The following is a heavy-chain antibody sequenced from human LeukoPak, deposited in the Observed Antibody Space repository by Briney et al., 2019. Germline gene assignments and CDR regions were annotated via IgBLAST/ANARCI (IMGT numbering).Heavy chain of an antibody. D-gene: IGHD3/OR15-3a*01. CDR1: GFTFSSYS. J-gene: IGHJ4*02. V-gene: IGHV3-21*04. CDR3: SRWSYGRGTGLRY. CDR2: ISSSSSYI. Sequence: GGSLRLSCAASGFTFSSYSMNWVRQAPGKGLEWVSSISSSSSYIYYADSVKGRFTISRDNAKNSLYLQTNSLRAEDTAVYYCSRWSYGRGTGLRYWGQGTLVTVSS.